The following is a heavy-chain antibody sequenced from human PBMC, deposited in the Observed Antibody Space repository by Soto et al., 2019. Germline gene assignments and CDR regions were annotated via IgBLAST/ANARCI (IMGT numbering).Heavy chain of an antibody. V-gene: IGHV3-30-3*01. Sequence: PGGSVRLAXAASGFTFSSYAMHWVRQAPGKGLEWVAVISYDGSNKYYADSVKGRFTISRDNSKNTLYLQMNSLRAEDTAVYYCARGLYSSSWYYYYYYYGMDVWGQGTTVTVSS. CDR1: GFTFSSYA. CDR2: ISYDGSNK. CDR3: ARGLYSSSWYYYYYYYGMDV. D-gene: IGHD6-13*01. J-gene: IGHJ6*02.